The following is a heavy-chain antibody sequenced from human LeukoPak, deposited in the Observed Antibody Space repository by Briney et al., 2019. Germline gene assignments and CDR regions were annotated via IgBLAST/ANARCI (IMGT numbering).Heavy chain of an antibody. CDR2: IYKSGNS. V-gene: IGHV4-39*01. J-gene: IGHJ4*02. CDR1: GGYISSSSYY. D-gene: IGHD1-26*01. Sequence: PSETLSLNCTVSGGYISSSSYYWGWIRQTPGKGLEWIGSIYKSGNSYCNPSLKSRVTISIDTSKNQFSLKVTSVTVADTAVYYCVRPGTSGTEGLEYWGQGTLVTVSS. CDR3: VRPGTSGTEGLEY.